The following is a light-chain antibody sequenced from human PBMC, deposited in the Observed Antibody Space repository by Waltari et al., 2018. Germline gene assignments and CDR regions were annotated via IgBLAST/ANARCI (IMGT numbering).Light chain of an antibody. J-gene: IGKJ1*01. CDR1: QSLLHSSGNTF. V-gene: IGKV2-28*01. CDR2: LVA. Sequence: DIVMTQSPLSLPVTPGEPASISCRPSQSLLHSSGNTFLDWYVQKPGQAPQLLIYLVANLASGVPDRVSGSGSGTDFTLKISRVEAEDVGLYYCMQARQTPWTFGQGTKVEIK. CDR3: MQARQTPWT.